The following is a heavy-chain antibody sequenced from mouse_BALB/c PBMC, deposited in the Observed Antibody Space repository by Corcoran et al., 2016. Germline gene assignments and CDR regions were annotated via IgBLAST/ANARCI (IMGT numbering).Heavy chain of an antibody. CDR2: ISYDGSN. J-gene: IGHJ2*01. Sequence: DVQLQESGPGLVKPSQSLSLTCSVTGYSITSGYYWNWIRQFPGNKLEWMGYISYDGSNNYNPSLKNLISITRDTSKNQFFLKLNSVTTEDTATYYGASGSSYFDYWGQGTTLTVSS. V-gene: IGHV3-6*02. CDR3: ASGSSYFDY. D-gene: IGHD1-1*01. CDR1: GYSITSGYY.